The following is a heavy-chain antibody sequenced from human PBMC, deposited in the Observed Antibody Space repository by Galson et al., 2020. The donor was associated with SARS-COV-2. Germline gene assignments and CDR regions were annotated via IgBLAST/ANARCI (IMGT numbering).Heavy chain of an antibody. J-gene: IGHJ5*02. CDR3: ARDGSGNSEIFNWFDH. V-gene: IGHV3-48*01. CDR1: GFSVSSYS. CDR2: IRGSGSTV. Sequence: GESLKISCVGSGFSVSSYSMNWVRQAPGKGLEWISYIRGSGSTVYYTDSVKGRFTVSRDNVKNSLYLQMNSLRAEDTAVYYCARDGSGNSEIFNWFDHWGQGTLVTISS. D-gene: IGHD3-3*01.